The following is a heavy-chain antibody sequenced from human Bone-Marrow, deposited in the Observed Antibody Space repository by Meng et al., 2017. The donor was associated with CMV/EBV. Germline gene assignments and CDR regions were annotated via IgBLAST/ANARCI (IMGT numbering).Heavy chain of an antibody. CDR1: GFTFSNAW. Sequence: GESLKISCAASGFTFSNAWMSWVRQAPGKGLEWVGRIKSKTDGGTTDYAAPVKGRFTISRDDSKNTLYLQMNSLKTEDTAMYYCARAEYSSSNYGMDVWGQGTTVTVSS. CDR3: ARAEYSSSNYGMDV. V-gene: IGHV3-15*01. CDR2: IKSKTDGGTT. J-gene: IGHJ6*02. D-gene: IGHD6-6*01.